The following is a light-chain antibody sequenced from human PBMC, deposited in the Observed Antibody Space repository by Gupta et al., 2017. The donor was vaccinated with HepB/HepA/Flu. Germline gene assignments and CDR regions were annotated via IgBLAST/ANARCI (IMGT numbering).Light chain of an antibody. J-gene: IGLJ2*01. CDR1: SSNIGAGYD. V-gene: IGLV1-40*01. CDR2: GNS. Sequence: QSVLTQPPSVSGAPGQRVTIPCTGSSSNIGAGYDVHWYQQLPGTAPKLLIYGNSNRPSGVPDRFPGSKSGTSASLAITGLQAEDEADYYCQSYDSSLSGPVFGGGTKLTVL. CDR3: QSYDSSLSGPV.